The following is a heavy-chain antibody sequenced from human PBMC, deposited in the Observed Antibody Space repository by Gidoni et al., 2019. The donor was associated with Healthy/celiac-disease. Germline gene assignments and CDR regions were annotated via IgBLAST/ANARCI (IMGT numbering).Heavy chain of an antibody. CDR1: GGSISSYY. Sequence: QVQLQESGPGLVKSSETLSLTCTVSGGSISSYYWSWIRQPPGKGLEWIGYIYYSGSTNYNPSLKSRVTISVDTSKNQFSLKLSSVTAADTAVYYCANLGAFDIWGQGTMVTVSS. CDR2: IYYSGST. CDR3: ANLGAFDI. J-gene: IGHJ3*02. V-gene: IGHV4-59*01.